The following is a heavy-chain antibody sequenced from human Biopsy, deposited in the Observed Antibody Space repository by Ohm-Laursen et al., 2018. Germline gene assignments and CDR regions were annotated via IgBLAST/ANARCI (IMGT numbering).Heavy chain of an antibody. V-gene: IGHV1-46*01. D-gene: IGHD5-24*01. CDR3: ARTDDFNFDFDY. J-gene: IGHJ4*02. CDR2: INPSGGDT. Sequence: ASVKVSCKAPEGTFSNYGVNWVRQAPGQGLEWMGIINPSGGDTTYAQNFQGRLIMTRDTSTSTVYMELSSLTSEDTAVYSCARTDDFNFDFDYWGQGTLVTVSS. CDR1: EGTFSNYG.